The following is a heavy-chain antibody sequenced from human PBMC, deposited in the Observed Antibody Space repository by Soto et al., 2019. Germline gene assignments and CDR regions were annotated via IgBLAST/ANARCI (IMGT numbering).Heavy chain of an antibody. V-gene: IGHV4-59*01. J-gene: IGHJ4*02. CDR1: GGSMSYSF. Sequence: PSETLSLTCTVSGGSMSYSFWTWIRQPPGKGLEWIGYMYNSGSTNYNPSLKSRVIISVDTSKNQFSLQLSSVTAADTAVYYCARISSGWYHFDYWGQGTLVTVSS. D-gene: IGHD6-19*01. CDR2: MYNSGST. CDR3: ARISSGWYHFDY.